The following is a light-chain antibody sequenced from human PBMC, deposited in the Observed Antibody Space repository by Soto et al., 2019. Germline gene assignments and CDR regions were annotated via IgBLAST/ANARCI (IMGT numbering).Light chain of an antibody. Sequence: VLTQSQTTLSLSPGERASVSCRASQSVDTYLAWYQVKPGQAPRLLIYGTSSRATGTPARFSGSGSGTDFTLSISRVEPEDFAVYYCQQYATSPTTFGQGARLDNK. CDR2: GTS. CDR1: QSVDTY. J-gene: IGKJ5*01. CDR3: QQYATSPTT. V-gene: IGKV3-20*01.